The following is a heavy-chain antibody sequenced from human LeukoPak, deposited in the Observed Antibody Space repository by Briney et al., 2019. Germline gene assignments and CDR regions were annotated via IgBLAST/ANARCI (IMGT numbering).Heavy chain of an antibody. CDR2: ISSSSSYI. Sequence: GGSLRLSCAASGFTFSSYSMNWVRQAPGKGLEWVSSISSSSSYIYYADSVKGRFTVSRDNAENSLYLQMNSLRAEDTAVYYCASSGYASTEFDYWGQGNLVTVSS. V-gene: IGHV3-21*01. CDR1: GFTFSSYS. J-gene: IGHJ4*02. D-gene: IGHD5-12*01. CDR3: ASSGYASTEFDY.